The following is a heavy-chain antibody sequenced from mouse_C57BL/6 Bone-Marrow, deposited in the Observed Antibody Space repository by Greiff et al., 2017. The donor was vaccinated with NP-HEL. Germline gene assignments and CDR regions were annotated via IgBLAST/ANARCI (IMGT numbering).Heavy chain of an antibody. Sequence: QVQLKESGAELVKPGASVKLSCKASGYTFTSYWMQWVKQRPGQGLEWIGEIDPSDSYTNYNQKFKGKATLTVDTSSSTAYMQLSSLTSEDSAVYYCARWITTVVADYFDYWGQGTTLTVSS. CDR3: ARWITTVVADYFDY. CDR1: GYTFTSYW. V-gene: IGHV1-50*01. J-gene: IGHJ2*01. CDR2: IDPSDSYT. D-gene: IGHD1-1*01.